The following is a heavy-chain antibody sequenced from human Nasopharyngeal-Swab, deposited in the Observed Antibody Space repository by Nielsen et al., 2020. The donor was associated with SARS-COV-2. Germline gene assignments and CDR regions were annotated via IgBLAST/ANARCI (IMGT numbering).Heavy chain of an antibody. V-gene: IGHV4-38-2*01. CDR1: GYSISSGYY. CDR3: ARRTRYSNYAYYYMGV. J-gene: IGHJ6*03. D-gene: IGHD4-11*01. CDR2: IYHSGST. Sequence: SETLSLTCAVSGYSISSGYYWGWIRQPPGKGLEWIGSIYHSGSTYYNPSLKSRVTISVDTSKNQFSLKLSSVTAADTAVYYCARRTRYSNYAYYYMGVWGKGTTVTVSS.